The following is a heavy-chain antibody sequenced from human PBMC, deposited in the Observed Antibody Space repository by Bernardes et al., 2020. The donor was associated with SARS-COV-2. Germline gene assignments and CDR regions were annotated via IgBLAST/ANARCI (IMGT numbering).Heavy chain of an antibody. J-gene: IGHJ4*02. CDR2: ITSSDSAK. V-gene: IGHV3-48*01. D-gene: IGHD3-9*01. CDR1: GFTFSNYN. Sequence: GGSLRLSCVASGFTFSNYNMNWVRQAPGKGLEWVSKITSSDSAKEYADSVKGRFTISRDNAKNTLYLQMSSLRADDTAVYYCARDHLYYDSLTGWIDQYYFDSWGQGTLVIASS. CDR3: ARDHLYYDSLTGWIDQYYFDS.